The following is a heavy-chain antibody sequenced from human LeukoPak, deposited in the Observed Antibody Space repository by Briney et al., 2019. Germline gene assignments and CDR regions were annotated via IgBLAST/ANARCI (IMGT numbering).Heavy chain of an antibody. J-gene: IGHJ6*02. D-gene: IGHD6-13*01. V-gene: IGHV3-30*18. CDR3: AKDIGSSWYGQTEPGMDV. Sequence: GRSLRLSCAASGFTFSSYGMHWVRQAPGKGLEWVAVISYDGSNKYYADSVKGRFTISRDNSKNTLYLQMNSLRAEDTAVYYCAKDIGSSWYGQTEPGMDVWGQGTTVTVSS. CDR2: ISYDGSNK. CDR1: GFTFSSYG.